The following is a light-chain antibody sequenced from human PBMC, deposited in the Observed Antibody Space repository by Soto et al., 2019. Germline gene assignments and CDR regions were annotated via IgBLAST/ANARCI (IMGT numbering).Light chain of an antibody. J-gene: IGKJ1*01. CDR3: QQYKSDSLT. V-gene: IGKV1-5*01. CDR2: AXS. CDR1: QSIRHW. Sequence: VHMTQSPSSLAASVGARVTMTXRASQSIRHWFAWYQQKPGXAPNXXXVAXSSLERGGPSRLSGSGSATEFTLTISSLQPADFANYYCQQYKSDSLTFGQGTKVDIK.